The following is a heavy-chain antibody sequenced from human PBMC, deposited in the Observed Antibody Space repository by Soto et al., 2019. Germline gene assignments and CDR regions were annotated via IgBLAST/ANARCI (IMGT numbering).Heavy chain of an antibody. CDR2: IIPIFGTA. CDR3: AIGYT. CDR1: GGRLSSYA. V-gene: IGHV1-69*13. J-gene: IGHJ5*02. Sequence: PVKPSCKDCGGRLSSYAISWVRQAPGQGLEWMGGIIPIFGTANYAQKFQGRVTITADESTSTAYMELSSLRSEDTAVYYCAIGYTWGQGTLVTVSS. D-gene: IGHD1-20*01.